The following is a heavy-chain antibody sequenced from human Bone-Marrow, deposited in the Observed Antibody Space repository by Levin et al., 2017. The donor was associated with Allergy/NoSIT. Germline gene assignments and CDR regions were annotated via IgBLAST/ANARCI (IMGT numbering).Heavy chain of an antibody. V-gene: IGHV4-59*01. CDR2: IYYSGST. CDR1: GGSISSYY. D-gene: IGHD3-10*01. CDR3: ARDRGSGSSIYYGMDV. Sequence: TSETLSLTCTVSGGSISSYYWSWIRQPPGKGLEWIGYIYYSGSTNYNPSLKSRVTISVDTSKNQFSLKLSSVTAADTAVYYCARDRGSGSSIYYGMDVWGQGTTVTVSS. J-gene: IGHJ6*02.